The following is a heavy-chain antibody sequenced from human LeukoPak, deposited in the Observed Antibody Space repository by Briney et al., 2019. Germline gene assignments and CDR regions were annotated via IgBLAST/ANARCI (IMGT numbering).Heavy chain of an antibody. CDR3: ARDYVSRSWYCDY. D-gene: IGHD6-13*01. J-gene: IGHJ4*02. CDR1: GFTFSSYS. V-gene: IGHV3-21*01. Sequence: GGSLRLSCAASGFTFSSYSMNWVRQAPGKGLEWVSSITSSSSYIYYADSVKGRFTISRDNAKNSLYLQMNTLRAEDTAVYYCARDYVSRSWYCDYWGQGTLVTVSS. CDR2: ITSSSSYI.